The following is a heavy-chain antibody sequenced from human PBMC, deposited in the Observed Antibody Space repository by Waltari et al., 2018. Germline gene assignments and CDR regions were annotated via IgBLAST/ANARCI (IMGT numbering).Heavy chain of an antibody. Sequence: EVQLVESGGGLVQPGGSLSLPCAASGFSFRSYWITWVRQTQGKGLEWVANIKQDGSEKNYVDSVKGRFTISRDNANNSLHLQMHSLRAEDTAVYSCARESSSFSNYISYGMDVWGQGTTVTVAS. CDR3: ARESSSFSNYISYGMDV. J-gene: IGHJ6*02. V-gene: IGHV3-7*01. D-gene: IGHD4-4*01. CDR2: IKQDGSEK. CDR1: GFSFRSYW.